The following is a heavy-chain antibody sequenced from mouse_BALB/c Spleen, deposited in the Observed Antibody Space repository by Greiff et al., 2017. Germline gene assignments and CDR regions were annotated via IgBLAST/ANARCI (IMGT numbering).Heavy chain of an antibody. CDR1: GYAFSSSW. V-gene: IGHV1-82*01. CDR3: APYGNYAMDY. CDR2: IYPGDGDT. J-gene: IGHJ4*01. D-gene: IGHD2-10*02. Sequence: VQLQQSGPELVKPGASVKISCKASGYAFSSSWMNWVKQRPGQGLEWIGRIYPGDGDTNYNGKFKGKATLTADKSSSTAYMQLSSLTSVDSAVYFCAPYGNYAMDYWGQGTSVTVSS.